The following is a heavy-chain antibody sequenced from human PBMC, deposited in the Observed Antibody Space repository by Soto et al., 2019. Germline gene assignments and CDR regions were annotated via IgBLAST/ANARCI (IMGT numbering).Heavy chain of an antibody. CDR3: ARGIQLWLRPDYYYYMDV. V-gene: IGHV1-69*02. CDR2: IIPILGIA. Sequence: SVKVSCKASGGTFSSYTISWVRQAPGQGLEWMGRIIPILGIANYAQKFQGRVTITADKSTSTAYMELSSLRSEDTAVYYCARGIQLWLRPDYYYYMDVWGKGTTVTSP. CDR1: GGTFSSYT. J-gene: IGHJ6*03. D-gene: IGHD5-18*01.